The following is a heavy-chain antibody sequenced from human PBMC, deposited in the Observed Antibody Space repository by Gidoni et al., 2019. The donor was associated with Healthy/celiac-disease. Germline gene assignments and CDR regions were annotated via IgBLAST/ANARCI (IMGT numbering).Heavy chain of an antibody. CDR1: GFTFSSYS. Sequence: EVQLVESGGGLVQPGGSLRLSCAASGFTFSSYSMKWVGQAPGKVLEWVSYISSSSSTIYYADSVKCRFTISRDNAKNSLYLQMNSLRDEDTAVYYCAREMYYDFWSGYLASYYYYGMDVWGQGTTVTVSS. J-gene: IGHJ6*02. CDR3: AREMYYDFWSGYLASYYYYGMDV. CDR2: ISSSSSTI. D-gene: IGHD3-3*01. V-gene: IGHV3-48*02.